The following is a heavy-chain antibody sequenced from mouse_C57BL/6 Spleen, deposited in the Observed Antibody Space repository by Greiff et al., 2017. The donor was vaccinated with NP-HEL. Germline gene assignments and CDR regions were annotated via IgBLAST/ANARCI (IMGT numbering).Heavy chain of an antibody. CDR1: GYAFSSYW. CDR2: IYPGDGDT. J-gene: IGHJ1*03. CDR3: ARQALLRYFNV. Sequence: QVQLKESGAELVKPGASVKISCKASGYAFSSYWMNWVKQRPGKGLEWIGQIYPGDGDTNYNGKFKGKATLTADKSSSTAYMQLSSLTSEDSAVYFCARQALLRYFNVWGTGTTVTVSS. D-gene: IGHD1-2*01. V-gene: IGHV1-80*01.